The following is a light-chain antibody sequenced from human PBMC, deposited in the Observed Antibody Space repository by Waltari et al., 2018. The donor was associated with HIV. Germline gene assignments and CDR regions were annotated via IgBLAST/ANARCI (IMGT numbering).Light chain of an antibody. Sequence: QSVLTQPPSASGTPGHRVTMYCSGGTSNIGRNSVTWYQHLPGRSPRLLIFRNEQRPSGVHDGFSASKSGTSASLAISGLQSEDEAEYYCAVWDDSRSEYVFGPGTRVTVL. CDR3: AVWDDSRSEYV. J-gene: IGLJ1*01. CDR2: RNE. V-gene: IGLV1-44*01. CDR1: TSNIGRNS.